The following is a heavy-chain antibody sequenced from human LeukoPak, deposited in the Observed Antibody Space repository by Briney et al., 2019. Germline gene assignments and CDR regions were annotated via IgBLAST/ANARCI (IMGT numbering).Heavy chain of an antibody. CDR3: ARANYYDYVWGSYRYPRVFDY. V-gene: IGHV4-4*07. CDR2: IYTSGST. Sequence: PSETLSLTCTVSGGSISSYYWSWIRQPAGKGLEWIGRIYTSGSTNYNPSLKSRVTISVDTSKNQFSLKLSSVTAADTAVYYCARANYYDYVWGSYRYPRVFDYWGQGTLVTVSS. CDR1: GGSISSYY. J-gene: IGHJ4*02. D-gene: IGHD3-16*02.